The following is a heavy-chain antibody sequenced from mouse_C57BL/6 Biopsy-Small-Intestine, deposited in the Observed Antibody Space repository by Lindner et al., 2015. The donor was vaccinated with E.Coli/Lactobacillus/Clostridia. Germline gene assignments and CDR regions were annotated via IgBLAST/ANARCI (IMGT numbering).Heavy chain of an antibody. CDR2: IYPGDGDT. CDR1: GYAFSSSW. J-gene: IGHJ4*01. V-gene: IGHV1-82*01. Sequence: VQLQESGPELVKPEASVKISCKASGYAFSSSWTNWVKQRPGKGLEWIGRIYPGDGDTKYNGKFMGKATLTADKSSSTAYMQLSSLTSEDSAVYFCARRRDYYAMDYWGQGTSVTVSS. CDR3: ARRRDYYAMDY.